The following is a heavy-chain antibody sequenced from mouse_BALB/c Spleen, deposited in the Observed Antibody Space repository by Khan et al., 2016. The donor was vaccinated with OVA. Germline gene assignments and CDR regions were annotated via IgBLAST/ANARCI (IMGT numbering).Heavy chain of an antibody. J-gene: IGHJ3*01. D-gene: IGHD2-12*01. CDR2: IYPGSGST. Sequence: LQQPGSELVRPGASVKLSCKASGYKFTSYWMHWVKQRPGQGLEWIGDIYPGSGSTNYDETFKNKATLTVDTSSSTAYMQLSSLTSEDSAVYYCTRWSYWFAYWGQGTLVTVAA. CDR3: TRWSYWFAY. V-gene: IGHV1S22*01. CDR1: GYKFTSYW.